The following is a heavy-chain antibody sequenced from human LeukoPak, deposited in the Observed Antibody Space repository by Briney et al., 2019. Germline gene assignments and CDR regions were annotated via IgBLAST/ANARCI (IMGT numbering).Heavy chain of an antibody. Sequence: PGGSLRLSCVASGFIVSTNYMSWVRQAPGKGLEWVAVIFRGDGTYHADSVKGRFTISRDASKNTVYLHMNNLTAEDTAIYYCVKEVPVSTIYDWGQGVLVTVSS. CDR3: VKEVPVSTIYD. CDR2: IFRGDGT. D-gene: IGHD1-1*01. J-gene: IGHJ4*02. CDR1: GFIVSTNY. V-gene: IGHV3-66*01.